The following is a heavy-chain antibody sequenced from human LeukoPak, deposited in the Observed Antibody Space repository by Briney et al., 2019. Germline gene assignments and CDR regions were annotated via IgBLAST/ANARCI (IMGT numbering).Heavy chain of an antibody. D-gene: IGHD3-22*01. J-gene: IGHJ4*02. CDR3: ARFYDSSGYYYEIFDY. V-gene: IGHV4-59*01. CDR2: IYHTGST. CDR1: GGSISGYY. Sequence: SETLSLTCTVSGGSISGYYWNWIRQPPGKGLEWIGYIYHTGSTNYNPSLKSRVTISVDTFKNQFSLKLSSVTAADTAVYYCARFYDSSGYYYEIFDYWGQGTLVTVSS.